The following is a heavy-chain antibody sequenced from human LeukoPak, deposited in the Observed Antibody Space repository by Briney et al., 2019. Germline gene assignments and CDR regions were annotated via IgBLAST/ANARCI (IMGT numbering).Heavy chain of an antibody. J-gene: IGHJ5*02. CDR2: TYYRSKWYN. CDR3: ASGAANNWNNWFDP. V-gene: IGHV6-1*01. CDR1: GDSVSSNSAA. D-gene: IGHD1-1*01. Sequence: SQTLSLTCAISGDSVSSNSAAWNWIRQSPSRGLEWLGRTYYRSKWYNDYAVSVKSRITINPDTSKNQFSLQLNSVTPEDTAVYYCASGAANNWNNWFDPWGQEPWSPSPQ.